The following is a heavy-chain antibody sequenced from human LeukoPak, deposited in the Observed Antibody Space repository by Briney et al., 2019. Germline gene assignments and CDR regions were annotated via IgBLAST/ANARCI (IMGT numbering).Heavy chain of an antibody. D-gene: IGHD3-10*01. V-gene: IGHV3-48*01. CDR2: ISSSSSTI. CDR1: GFTFSSYS. J-gene: IGHJ6*03. CDR3: AREPPGRIRGNNQDNYYYYYYMDV. Sequence: GGSLRLSCAASGFTFSSYSMNWVRQAPGKGLEWVSYISSSSSTIYYADSVKGRFTISRDNAKNSLYLQMNSLRAEDTAVYYCAREPPGRIRGNNQDNYYYYYYMDVWGKGTTVTVSS.